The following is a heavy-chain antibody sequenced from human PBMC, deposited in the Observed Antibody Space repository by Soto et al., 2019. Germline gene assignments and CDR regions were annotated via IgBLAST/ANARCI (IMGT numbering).Heavy chain of an antibody. V-gene: IGHV3-21*05. Sequence: GGSLRLSCAASGFTFSSYWMSWVRQAPGKGLEWVANISDDSSYIDYADSLRGRFTVSRDNARNSLYLQIDSLGVEDTAVYYCATPYYFNHWGPGTLVTVSS. CDR3: ATPYYFNH. CDR2: ISDDSSYI. D-gene: IGHD3-16*01. CDR1: GFTFSSYW. J-gene: IGHJ1*01.